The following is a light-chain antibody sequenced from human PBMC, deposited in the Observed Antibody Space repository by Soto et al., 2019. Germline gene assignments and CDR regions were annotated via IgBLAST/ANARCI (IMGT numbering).Light chain of an antibody. J-gene: IGKJ4*01. CDR1: QSVSSN. CDR3: EQYHEWPLT. Sequence: ETVMTQSPGTLSVSPGERATLSCRASQSVSSNLAWYQQKPGQAPRLLIYDASARATGIPARFSGSGSGTGFTLTSSRLQSEVFAVYYCEQYHEWPLTFGGGTEVEIK. V-gene: IGKV3D-15*01. CDR2: DAS.